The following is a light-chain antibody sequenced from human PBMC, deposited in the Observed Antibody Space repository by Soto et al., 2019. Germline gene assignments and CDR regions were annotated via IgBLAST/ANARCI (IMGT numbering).Light chain of an antibody. CDR1: STDVGGYNY. CDR3: GSYTSSSTLI. CDR2: EVS. J-gene: IGLJ2*01. V-gene: IGLV2-8*01. Sequence: QSALTQPPSAAGSPGQSVTISCTGTSTDVGGYNYVSWYQQYPGKAPKLMIYEVSKRPSGVPDRFSGSKSGNTASLTVSGLQAEDEADYYCGSYTSSSTLIFGGGTKLTVL.